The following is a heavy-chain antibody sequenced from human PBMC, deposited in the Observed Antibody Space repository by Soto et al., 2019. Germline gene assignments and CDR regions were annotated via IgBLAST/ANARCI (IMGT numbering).Heavy chain of an antibody. Sequence: SEALSVTCTVSVGFIRNYYWNWIRQPAGKGLEWIGRIYDSGSTNYNPSLKSRLTMSVDTSKNQLSLKLSSMTAADTAVYYCARWYSSSSIAAGHYYYGMDVWGQGIPVTVSS. V-gene: IGHV4-4*07. CDR1: VGFIRNYY. CDR2: IYDSGST. J-gene: IGHJ6*01. CDR3: ARWYSSSSIAAGHYYYGMDV. D-gene: IGHD6-13*01.